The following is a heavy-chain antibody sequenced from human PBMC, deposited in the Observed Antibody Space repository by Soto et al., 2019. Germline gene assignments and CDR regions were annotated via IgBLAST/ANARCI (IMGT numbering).Heavy chain of an antibody. J-gene: IGHJ6*02. CDR3: ARVFGFGGMDV. CDR1: GGSISIGGYY. Sequence: QVQLQESGPGLVKPSQTLSLTCTVSGGSISIGGYYWSWIRQHPGKGLEWIGYIYYYGSTYYNPSLKSRVTISVETSKNPFSLRLSSVAAADTAVYYCARVFGFGGMDVWGQGTTVTVSS. D-gene: IGHD3-10*01. V-gene: IGHV4-31*03. CDR2: IYYYGST.